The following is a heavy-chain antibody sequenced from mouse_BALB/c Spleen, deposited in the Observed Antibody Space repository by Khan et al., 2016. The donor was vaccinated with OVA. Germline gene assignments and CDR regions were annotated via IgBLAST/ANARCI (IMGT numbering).Heavy chain of an antibody. CDR2: INPSTGYT. Sequence: QVQLKQSGAELAKPGASVKMSCKASGYTFINYWILWVKQRPGQGLEWIGYINPSTGYTEYNQNFKDKATLTADKSSSTAYMQLSSLTSEVSAVYYCARRGIRWEFDDWGQGTTLTVSS. J-gene: IGHJ2*01. V-gene: IGHV1-7*01. D-gene: IGHD1-1*01. CDR3: ARRGIRWEFDD. CDR1: GYTFINYW.